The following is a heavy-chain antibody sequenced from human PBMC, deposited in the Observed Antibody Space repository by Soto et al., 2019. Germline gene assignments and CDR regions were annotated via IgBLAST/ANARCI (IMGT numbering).Heavy chain of an antibody. CDR2: INPNNGDT. D-gene: IGHD6-6*01. V-gene: IGHV1-2*02. CDR1: GYTFTDYY. J-gene: IGHJ4*02. CDR3: ARSVSFITPRPDY. Sequence: QVQLVQSGAEVKKPGASVKVSCKASGYTFTDYYLHWVRQAPGQGLECMGWINPNNGDTNYAQKFQGRVTMTRDTSISTAYMDVSRLRSDDTAVYYCARSVSFITPRPDYWGQGTLVTVSS.